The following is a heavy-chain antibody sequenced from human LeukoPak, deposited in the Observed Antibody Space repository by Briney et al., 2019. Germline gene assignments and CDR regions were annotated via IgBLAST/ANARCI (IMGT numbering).Heavy chain of an antibody. D-gene: IGHD2-15*01. CDR1: GFTVSSNY. V-gene: IGHV3-53*01. CDR2: IYSGGST. CDR3: ARDGGYCSGGSCYYYGMDV. Sequence: GGSLRLSCAASGFTVSSNYMSWVRQAPGKGLEWVSVIYSGGSTYYADSVKGRFTISRDNAKNSLYLQMNSLRAEDTAVYYCARDGGYCSGGSCYYYGMDVWGQGTTVTVSS. J-gene: IGHJ6*02.